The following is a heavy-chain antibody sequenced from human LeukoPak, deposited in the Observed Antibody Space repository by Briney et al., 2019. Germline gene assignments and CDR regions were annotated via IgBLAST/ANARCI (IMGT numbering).Heavy chain of an antibody. Sequence: SVKVSCKASGGTFSSYAISWVRQAPGQGLEWMGRILPILGIANYAQKFQGRVTITADKSTSTAYMELSSLRSEDTAVYYCARERNQWLADDYWGQGTLVTVSS. CDR3: ARERNQWLADDY. V-gene: IGHV1-69*04. D-gene: IGHD6-19*01. CDR2: ILPILGIA. J-gene: IGHJ4*02. CDR1: GGTFSSYA.